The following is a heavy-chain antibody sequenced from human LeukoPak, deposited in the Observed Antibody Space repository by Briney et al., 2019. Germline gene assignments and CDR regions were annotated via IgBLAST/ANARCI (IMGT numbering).Heavy chain of an antibody. V-gene: IGHV3-23*01. Sequence: PGGSLRLSCAASGFTFSSYAMSWVRQAPGKGLGWVSAISGSGGSTYYADSVKGRFTISRDNSKNTLYLQMNSLRAEDTAVYYCAKDPADYYDSSGYYWNDAFDIWGQGTMVTVSS. CDR1: GFTFSSYA. CDR2: ISGSGGST. J-gene: IGHJ3*02. D-gene: IGHD3-22*01. CDR3: AKDPADYYDSSGYYWNDAFDI.